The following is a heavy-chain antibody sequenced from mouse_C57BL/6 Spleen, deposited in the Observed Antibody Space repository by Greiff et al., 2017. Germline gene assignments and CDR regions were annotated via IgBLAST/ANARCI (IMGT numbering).Heavy chain of an antibody. CDR2: IRLKSDNYAT. J-gene: IGHJ3*01. CDR1: GFTFSNYW. CDR3: TPLRGAWFAY. D-gene: IGHD6-1*01. V-gene: IGHV6-3*01. Sequence: EVKVVESGGGLVQPGGSMKLSCVASGFTFSNYWMNWVRQSPEKGLEWVAQIRLKSDNYATHYAASVKGRFTISRDDSKSSVYLQMNNLRAEDTGIYYCTPLRGAWFAYWGQGTLVTVSA.